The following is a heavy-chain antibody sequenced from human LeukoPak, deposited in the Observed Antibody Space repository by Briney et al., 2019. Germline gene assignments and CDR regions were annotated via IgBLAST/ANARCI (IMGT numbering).Heavy chain of an antibody. J-gene: IGHJ4*02. CDR2: ISAYNGNT. CDR1: GGTFSSYG. Sequence: ASVKVSCKASGGTFSSYGISWVRQAPGQGLEWMGWISAYNGNTNYAQKLQGRVTMTTDTSTSTAYMELRSLRSDDTAVYYCASSSGTTQDYWGQGTLVTVSS. CDR3: ASSSGTTQDY. D-gene: IGHD3-22*01. V-gene: IGHV1-18*01.